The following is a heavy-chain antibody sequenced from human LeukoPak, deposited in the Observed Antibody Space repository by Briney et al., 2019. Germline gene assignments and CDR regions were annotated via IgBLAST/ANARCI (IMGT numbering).Heavy chain of an antibody. J-gene: IGHJ4*02. CDR3: ASVSSGWYTFNN. CDR2: IYYSGST. Sequence: SETLSLTCTVSGGSISSSSYYWGWIRQPPGKGLECIGSIYYSGSTYYNPSLKSRVTISVDTSKNQFSLKLSSVTAADTAVYYCASVSSGWYTFNNWGQGTLVTVSS. D-gene: IGHD6-19*01. CDR1: GGSISSSSYY. V-gene: IGHV4-39*07.